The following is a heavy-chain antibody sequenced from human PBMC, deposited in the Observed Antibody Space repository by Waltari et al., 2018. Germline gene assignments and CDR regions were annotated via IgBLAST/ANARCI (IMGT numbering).Heavy chain of an antibody. CDR1: GYTFTAFY. CDR2: INPTKGAT. V-gene: IGHV1-2*02. CDR3: ARGGGYTISEPGDF. J-gene: IGHJ4*02. D-gene: IGHD2-15*01. Sequence: QVQLVQSGAEVKKPGASVKVSCQASGYTFTAFYMHGVRQAPGQGLEWMGWINPTKGATGYAQKLQGRVTMTRDTSTRAADMELKSLRYDDTAVYFCARGGGYTISEPGDFWGQGTLVTVSS.